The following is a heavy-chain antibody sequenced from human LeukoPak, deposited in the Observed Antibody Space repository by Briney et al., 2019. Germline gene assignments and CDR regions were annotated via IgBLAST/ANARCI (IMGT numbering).Heavy chain of an antibody. V-gene: IGHV3-11*01. D-gene: IGHD3-10*01. CDR3: ARGKRRFDP. J-gene: IGHJ5*02. Sequence: GGSLRLSCAASGFKFSDHYMSWLRQAPGKGLEWLAYISSSDYSRYYADSVKGRFTISRDNTKNSLFLQMNSLRDGDTAVYYGARGKRRFDPWGQGTLVTVSS. CDR2: ISSSDYSR. CDR1: GFKFSDHY.